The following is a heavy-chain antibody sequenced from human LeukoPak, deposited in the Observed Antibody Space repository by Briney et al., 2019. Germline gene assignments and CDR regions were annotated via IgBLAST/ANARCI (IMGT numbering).Heavy chain of an antibody. Sequence: ASVKVSCKASGGTFSSYATSWVRQAPGQGLEWMGGIIPIFGTANYAQKFQGRVTITADESTSTAYMELSSLRSEDTAVYYCARVLVRGVTWYYFDYWGQGTLVTVSS. CDR2: IIPIFGTA. CDR3: ARVLVRGVTWYYFDY. V-gene: IGHV1-69*13. D-gene: IGHD3-10*01. J-gene: IGHJ4*02. CDR1: GGTFSSYA.